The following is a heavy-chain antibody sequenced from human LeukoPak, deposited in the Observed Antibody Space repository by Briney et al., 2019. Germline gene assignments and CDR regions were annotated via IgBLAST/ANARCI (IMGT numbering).Heavy chain of an antibody. CDR1: GFTFGDYA. CDR3: TRAITMVRGVIPRWFDP. V-gene: IGHV3-49*03. CDR2: IRSKAYGGTT. Sequence: GGSLRLSCTASGFTFGDYAMSWFRQAPGKGLEWVGFIRSKAYGGTTEYAASVKGRFTISRDVSKSIAYLQMNSLKTEDTAVYYCTRAITMVRGVIPRWFDPWGQGTLVTVSS. D-gene: IGHD3-10*01. J-gene: IGHJ5*02.